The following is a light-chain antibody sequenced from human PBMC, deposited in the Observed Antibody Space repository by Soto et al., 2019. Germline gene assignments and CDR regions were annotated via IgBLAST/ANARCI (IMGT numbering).Light chain of an antibody. V-gene: IGLV2-23*01. CDR1: SSDIGYYNL. Sequence: QSALTQPASVSGSPGQSITISCTGTSSDIGYYNLVSWYQQYPGKAPKLIIYESRKRPSGVSSRFSASKSGNTASLTISGLQAEDEADYYCCSYAGPTNTYVLGTGTKVTVL. CDR2: ESR. CDR3: CSYAGPTNTYV. J-gene: IGLJ1*01.